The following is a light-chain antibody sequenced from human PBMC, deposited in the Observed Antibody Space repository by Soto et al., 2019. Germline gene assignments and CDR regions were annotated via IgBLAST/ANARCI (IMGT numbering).Light chain of an antibody. CDR2: KAS. J-gene: IGKJ1*01. CDR1: QTISSW. Sequence: DIQMTHSPSTLSASVGDRVTITCRASQTISSWLAWYQQKPGKAPKLLIYKASSLESGVPSRFSGSGSGTEFTLTISSLQPDDFATYYCQHYNSYPVTFGQGTKVEI. CDR3: QHYNSYPVT. V-gene: IGKV1-5*03.